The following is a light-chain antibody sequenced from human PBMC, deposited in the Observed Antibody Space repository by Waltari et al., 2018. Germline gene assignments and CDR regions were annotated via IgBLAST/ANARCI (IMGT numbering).Light chain of an antibody. CDR3: QQYYSYFT. Sequence: DIQMTQSPSTLSASVGDRAPITCRASQSIGSLLAWYQQKPGKAPKLLIYDASSLESGVPSRFSGSGSGTEFALTINSLQPDDFATYSCQQYYSYFTFGGGAKVEIK. CDR1: QSIGSL. CDR2: DAS. J-gene: IGKJ4*01. V-gene: IGKV1-5*01.